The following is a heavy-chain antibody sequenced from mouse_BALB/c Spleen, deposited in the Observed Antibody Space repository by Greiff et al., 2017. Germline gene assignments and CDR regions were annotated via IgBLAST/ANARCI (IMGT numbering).Heavy chain of an antibody. CDR3: ARFGGYGFDY. Sequence: EVKLVESGPGLVKPSQSLSLTCTVTGYSITSDYAWNWIRQFPGNKLEWMGYISYSGSTSYNPSLKSRISITRDTSKNQFFLQLNSVTTEDTATYYCARFGGYGFDYWGQGTTLTVSS. V-gene: IGHV3-2*02. CDR1: GYSITSDYA. CDR2: ISYSGST. J-gene: IGHJ2*01. D-gene: IGHD2-2*01.